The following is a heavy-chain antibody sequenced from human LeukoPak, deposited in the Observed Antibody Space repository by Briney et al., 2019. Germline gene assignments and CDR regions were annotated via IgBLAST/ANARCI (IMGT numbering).Heavy chain of an antibody. Sequence: SETLSLTCTVSGGSISSSSYYWGWIRQPPGKGLEWIGSIYYSGSTYYNPSLKSRVTISADTSKNQFSLKLSSVTAADTAVYYCARTTMVRGVIKYYYYGMYVWGQGTTVTVSS. CDR2: IYYSGST. V-gene: IGHV4-39*07. J-gene: IGHJ6*02. D-gene: IGHD3-10*01. CDR1: GGSISSSSYY. CDR3: ARTTMVRGVIKYYYYGMYV.